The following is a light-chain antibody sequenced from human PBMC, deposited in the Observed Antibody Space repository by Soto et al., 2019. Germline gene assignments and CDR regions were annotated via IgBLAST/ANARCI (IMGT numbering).Light chain of an antibody. Sequence: QSALTQPPSASGSPGQSVTFSCTGTLSDVGGQNFVSWYQQDPGKAPKLMIYDVNTRPSGVPDRFSASKTDNAASLTISGLQPEDEAHYYCSSYIPPPVFFGGGTQLTVL. CDR1: LSDVGGQNF. J-gene: IGLJ2*01. V-gene: IGLV2-8*01. CDR3: SSYIPPPVF. CDR2: DVN.